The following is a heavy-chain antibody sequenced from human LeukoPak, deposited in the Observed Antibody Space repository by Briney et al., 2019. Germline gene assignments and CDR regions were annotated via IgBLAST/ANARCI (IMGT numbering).Heavy chain of an antibody. D-gene: IGHD6-19*01. CDR1: GGSFSGYY. Sequence: SETLSLTCAVYGGSFSGYYWSWIRQPPGKGLEWIGEINHSGGTNYNPSLKSRVTISVDTSKNHFSLRLRSVTAADTAVYYCARSGWYSLDYWGQGSLVTVSS. CDR2: INHSGGT. V-gene: IGHV4-34*01. J-gene: IGHJ4*02. CDR3: ARSGWYSLDY.